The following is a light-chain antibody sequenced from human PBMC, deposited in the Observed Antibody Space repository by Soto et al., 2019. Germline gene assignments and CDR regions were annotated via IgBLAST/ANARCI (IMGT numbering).Light chain of an antibody. CDR3: QQYNSYSPLT. CDR1: QSISSW. Sequence: DIQMTQSPSTLSASVGDRVTITCRASQSISSWLAWYQQKPGKAPKLLIYDASSLESGVPSRFSGSGSGTEFTLTIISLHPDDFATYYCQQYNSYSPLTFGGGTKVEIK. CDR2: DAS. V-gene: IGKV1-5*01. J-gene: IGKJ4*01.